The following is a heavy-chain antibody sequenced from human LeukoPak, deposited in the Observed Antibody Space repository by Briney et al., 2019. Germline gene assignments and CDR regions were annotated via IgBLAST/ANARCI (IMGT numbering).Heavy chain of an antibody. CDR3: ARVLVVPAAMPTNFVY. CDR1: GGTFSSYA. J-gene: IGHJ4*02. CDR2: IIPIFGTA. Sequence: SVKVSCKASGGTFSSYAISWVRQAPGQGLEWMGGIIPIFGTANYAQKFQGRVTITADKSASTAYMELSSLRSEDTAVYYCARVLVVPAAMPTNFVYWGQGTLVTVSS. D-gene: IGHD2-2*01. V-gene: IGHV1-69*06.